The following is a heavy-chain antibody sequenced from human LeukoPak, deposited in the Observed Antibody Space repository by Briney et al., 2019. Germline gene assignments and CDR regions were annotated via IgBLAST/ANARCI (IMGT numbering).Heavy chain of an antibody. CDR2: ISGSGTTI. J-gene: IGHJ4*02. CDR1: GFTFIDFG. D-gene: IGHD4-11*01. CDR3: ARSAYAYSFDY. Sequence: PGGSLKLSCAASGFTFIDFGVNWVRQAPGKGLEWVSYISGSGTTIYYADSAKGRFAISRDNVKNSLSLQMNRLRAEDTAVCYCARSAYAYSFDYWGQGTLVSVSS. V-gene: IGHV3-48*03.